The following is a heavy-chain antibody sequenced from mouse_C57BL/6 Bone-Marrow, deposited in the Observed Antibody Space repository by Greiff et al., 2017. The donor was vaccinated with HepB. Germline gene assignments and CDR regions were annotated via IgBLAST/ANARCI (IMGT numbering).Heavy chain of an antibody. CDR3: TRRGDYYGSSEYYFDY. CDR1: GYTFTSYW. D-gene: IGHD1-1*01. CDR2: IYPGNSDT. J-gene: IGHJ2*01. V-gene: IGHV1-5*01. Sequence: EVPLQESGTVLARPGASVKMFCKNSGYTFTSYWMHWVKQRPGQGLEWIGAIYPGNSDTSYNQKFKGKAKLTAVTSASTAYMELSSLTNEDSAVYYCTRRGDYYGSSEYYFDYWGQGTTLTVSS.